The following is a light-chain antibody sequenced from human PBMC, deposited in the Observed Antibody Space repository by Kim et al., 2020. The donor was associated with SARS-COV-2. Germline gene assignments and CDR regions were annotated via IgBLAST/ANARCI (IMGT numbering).Light chain of an antibody. CDR1: QSVSSSY. J-gene: IGKJ1*01. CDR3: QQYSSSPHT. CDR2: GAS. V-gene: IGKV3-20*01. Sequence: EFVLTQSPGTLSLSPGERATLSCRASQSVSSSYVAWYQQKPGQAPRLLIYGASSRATGIPDRFSVSGSGTDFTLTIRRLEPEDSAVYYCQQYSSSPHTFGQGTKVDIK.